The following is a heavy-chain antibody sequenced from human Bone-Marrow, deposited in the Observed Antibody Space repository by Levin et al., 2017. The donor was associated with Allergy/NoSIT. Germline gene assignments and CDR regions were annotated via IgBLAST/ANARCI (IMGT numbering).Heavy chain of an antibody. CDR3: ARDALSRNELGYDYNGLDV. CDR1: GDTFRTYY. J-gene: IGHJ6*02. D-gene: IGHD7-27*01. V-gene: IGHV1-69*13. CDR2: IIPMFNTP. Sequence: ASVKVSCKASGDTFRTYYMTWVRQAPGQGLEWMGGIIPMFNTPDYAQKFQGRVTITADESTNIVYMELSSLGSDDTAVYYCARDALSRNELGYDYNGLDVWGRGTTVTVSS.